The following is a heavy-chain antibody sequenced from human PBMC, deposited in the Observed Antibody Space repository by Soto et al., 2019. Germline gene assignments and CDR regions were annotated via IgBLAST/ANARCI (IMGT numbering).Heavy chain of an antibody. CDR2: VAYDGSIK. CDR1: GFTFSVNG. V-gene: IGHV3-30*18. Sequence: QVQLVESGGSVVQPGRSLKLSCAASGFTFSVNGMHWVRQAPGKGLEWVALVAYDGSIKYYADSVKGRFTISRDNSKNTLYLQMNSLRVEDTAVYYCAKDGSHLAVAGTSPTSYFYGLAVWGQGTTVTVSS. J-gene: IGHJ6*02. CDR3: AKDGSHLAVAGTSPTSYFYGLAV. D-gene: IGHD6-19*01.